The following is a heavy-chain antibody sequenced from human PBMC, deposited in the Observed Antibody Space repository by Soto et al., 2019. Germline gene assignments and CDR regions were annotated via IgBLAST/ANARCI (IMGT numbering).Heavy chain of an antibody. D-gene: IGHD3-22*01. CDR2: LYPDGRA. V-gene: IGHV3-53*01. Sequence: GWSLRLSCTSSVFSVISNYLTWVRQAPGKGLKWVSVLYPDGRAYYADSVKGGFTLSTDNSANSVYLQMNSLTADGAAVYSCARGLGQYSHDNRGYFHLDSWGQGALVTVSS. CDR1: VFSVISNY. CDR3: ARGLGQYSHDNRGYFHLDS. J-gene: IGHJ4*02.